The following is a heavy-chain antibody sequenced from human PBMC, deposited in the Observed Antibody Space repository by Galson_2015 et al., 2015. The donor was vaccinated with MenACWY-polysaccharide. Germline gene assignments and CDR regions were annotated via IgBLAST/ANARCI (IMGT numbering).Heavy chain of an antibody. CDR2: ISGSGGST. Sequence: SLRLSCAASGFTFSSYAMSWVRQAPGKGLEWVSAISGSGGSTYYADSVKGRFTISRDNSKNTLYLQMNSLRAEDTAVYYCAKMWELQERDGYYFDYWGQGTLVTVSS. J-gene: IGHJ4*02. V-gene: IGHV3-23*01. CDR1: GFTFSSYA. CDR3: AKMWELQERDGYYFDY. D-gene: IGHD1-26*01.